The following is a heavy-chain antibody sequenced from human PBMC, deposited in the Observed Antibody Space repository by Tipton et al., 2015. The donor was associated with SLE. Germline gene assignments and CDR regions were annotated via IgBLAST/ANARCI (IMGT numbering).Heavy chain of an antibody. CDR1: GGSFSGYY. CDR2: INHSGST. J-gene: IGHJ4*02. Sequence: TLSLTCAVYGGSFSGYYWSWIRQPPGKGLEWIGEINHSGSTNYNPSLKSRVTISVDTSKNQFSLKLSSVTAADTAVYYCARKAVAFDYWGQGTLVTVSS. V-gene: IGHV4-34*01. CDR3: ARKAVAFDY.